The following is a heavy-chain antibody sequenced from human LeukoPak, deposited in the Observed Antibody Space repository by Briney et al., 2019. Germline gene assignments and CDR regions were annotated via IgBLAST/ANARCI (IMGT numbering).Heavy chain of an antibody. V-gene: IGHV3-21*01. CDR2: ISSSSSYI. CDR3: ARDGDMETYYDFWSGYSPSYYFDY. J-gene: IGHJ4*02. Sequence: GSLRLSCAASGFTFSSYSMNWVRQAPGKGLEWVSSISSSSSYIYYADSVKGRFTISRDNAKNSLYLQMNSLRAEDTAVYYCARDGDMETYYDFWSGYSPSYYFDYWGQGTLVTVSS. CDR1: GFTFSSYS. D-gene: IGHD3-3*01.